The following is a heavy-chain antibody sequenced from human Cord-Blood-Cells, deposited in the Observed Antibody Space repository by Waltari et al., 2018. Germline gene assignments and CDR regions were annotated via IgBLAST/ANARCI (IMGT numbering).Heavy chain of an antibody. Sequence: QVQLQESGPGLVKPSETLSLTCTVSGYSISSGYYWGWIRQPPGKGLEWIGGIYHSGSTNYIPALKSRVTISVDTSKNQFSLKLSSVTAADTAVYYCATGGYDYWGQGTLVTVSS. D-gene: IGHD2-8*02. J-gene: IGHJ4*02. V-gene: IGHV4-38-2*02. CDR2: IYHSGST. CDR3: ATGGYDY. CDR1: GYSISSGYY.